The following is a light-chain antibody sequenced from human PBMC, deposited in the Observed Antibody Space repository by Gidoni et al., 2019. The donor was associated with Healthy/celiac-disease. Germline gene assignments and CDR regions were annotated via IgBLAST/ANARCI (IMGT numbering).Light chain of an antibody. CDR3: QQYNNWPPWT. V-gene: IGKV3D-15*01. CDR2: GAS. J-gene: IGKJ1*01. Sequence: EIVMTQTPATLSVSPGERATLSCRASQSVSSNLAWYQQKPGQAPRLLFYGASISATGIPARFSGSVSGTEFTLTICSLQSEDFAVYYCQQYNNWPPWTFXQXTKVXIK. CDR1: QSVSSN.